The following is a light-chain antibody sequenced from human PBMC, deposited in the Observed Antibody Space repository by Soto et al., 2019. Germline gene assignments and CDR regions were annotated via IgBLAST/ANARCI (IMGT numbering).Light chain of an antibody. CDR3: QKSYSTLIN. J-gene: IGKJ5*01. Sequence: DIHMTQSPSSLSASVGYRVTITCRASQRISSYLNWYQQKPGKAPRLLIYAASSLQRGVPSRFSGSGSGTDFTLTISSLQPEDFATYYCQKSYSTLINFGQGTRLEIK. CDR2: AAS. CDR1: QRISSY. V-gene: IGKV1-39*01.